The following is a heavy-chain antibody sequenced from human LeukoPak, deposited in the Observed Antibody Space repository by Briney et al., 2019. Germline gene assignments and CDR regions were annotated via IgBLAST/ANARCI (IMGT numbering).Heavy chain of an antibody. Sequence: GGSLRLSCAASGFTVSSNYMSWVRQAPGKGLEWVSVIYSGGSTYYADSVKGRFTISRDNSKNALYLQMNSLRAEDTAVYYCAREGLGYSYGYSDYWGQGTLVTVSS. CDR3: AREGLGYSYGYSDY. D-gene: IGHD5-18*01. J-gene: IGHJ4*02. V-gene: IGHV3-66*01. CDR1: GFTVSSNY. CDR2: IYSGGST.